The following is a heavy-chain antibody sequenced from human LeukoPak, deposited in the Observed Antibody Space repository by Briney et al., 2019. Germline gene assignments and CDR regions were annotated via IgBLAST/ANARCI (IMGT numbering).Heavy chain of an antibody. CDR1: GGSISSGSYY. J-gene: IGHJ6*03. CDR3: ARLAAAAGNADYYYYYMDV. V-gene: IGHV4-61*02. D-gene: IGHD6-13*01. Sequence: SETLSLTCTVSGGSISSGSYYWSWIRQPAGKGLEWIGRIYTSGSTNYNPSLKSRVTISVDRSKNQFSLKLSSVTAADTAVYYCARLAAAAGNADYYYYYMDVWGKGTTVTIPS. CDR2: IYTSGST.